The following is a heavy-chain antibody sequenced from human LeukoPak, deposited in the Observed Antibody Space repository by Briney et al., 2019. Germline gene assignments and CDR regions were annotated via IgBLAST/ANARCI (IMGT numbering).Heavy chain of an antibody. V-gene: IGHV3-23*01. CDR2: ISGSGGST. CDR3: ARGTGDYYYYYMDV. CDR1: GFTFSSYA. Sequence: GGSLRLSCAASGFTFSSYAMSWVRQAPGKGLEWVSAISGSGGSTHYADSVKGRFTISRDNSKNTLYLQMNSLRAEDTAVYYCARGTGDYYYYYMDVWGKGTTVTVSS. D-gene: IGHD7-27*01. J-gene: IGHJ6*03.